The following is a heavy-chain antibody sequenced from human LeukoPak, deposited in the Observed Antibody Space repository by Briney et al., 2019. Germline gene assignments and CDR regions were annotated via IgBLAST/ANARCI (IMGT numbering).Heavy chain of an antibody. CDR3: ARQIAEVGTSRYLDI. J-gene: IGHJ2*01. CDR1: GYSFTSYW. CDR2: IYPDDSDT. D-gene: IGHD6-13*01. Sequence: GESLKISCKGSGYSFTSYWIAWVRQMPGKGLEYMGVIYPDDSDTRYRPSFQGQVTISADKSISTAHLQWSSLKASDTAMYYCARQIAEVGTSRYLDIWGRGTLVTVSS. V-gene: IGHV5-51*01.